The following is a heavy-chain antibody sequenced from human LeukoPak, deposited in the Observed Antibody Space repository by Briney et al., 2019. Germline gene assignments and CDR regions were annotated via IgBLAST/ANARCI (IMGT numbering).Heavy chain of an antibody. CDR2: INHSGST. D-gene: IGHD6-19*01. J-gene: IGHJ3*02. CDR3: ARRRELRPLQQWLVGGRKDAFDI. Sequence: PSETLSLTCGVYGGSFSGYYWSWIRQPPGKGLEWIGEINHSGSTNYNPSLKSRVTISVDTSKNQFSLKLSSVTAADTAVYYCARRRELRPLQQWLVGGRKDAFDIWGQGTMVTVSS. V-gene: IGHV4-34*01. CDR1: GGSFSGYY.